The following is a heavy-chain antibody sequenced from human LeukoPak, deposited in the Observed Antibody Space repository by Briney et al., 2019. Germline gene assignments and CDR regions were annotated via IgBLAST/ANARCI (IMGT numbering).Heavy chain of an antibody. J-gene: IGHJ4*02. D-gene: IGHD6-25*01. V-gene: IGHV3-48*01. Sequence: GGSLRLSCAASGFTFSSYSMNWVRQAPGKGLEWVSYISSSSSTIYYADSVKGRFTISRDNAKNSLYLQMDSLRVDDTAVYYCARAARTFDYWGQGTLVTVSS. CDR2: ISSSSSTI. CDR1: GFTFSSYS. CDR3: ARAARTFDY.